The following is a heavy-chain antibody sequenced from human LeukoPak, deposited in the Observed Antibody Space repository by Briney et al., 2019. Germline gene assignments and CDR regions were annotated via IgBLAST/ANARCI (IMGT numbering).Heavy chain of an antibody. J-gene: IGHJ5*02. CDR1: GGSISSYY. CDR3: ARDLLGYSSSGWFDP. Sequence: TPSETLSLTCTVSGGSISSYYWSWIRQPPGKGLEWIGYIYYSGSTNYNPSLKSRVTISVDTSKNQFSLKLSSVTAADTAVYYCARDLLGYSSSGWFDPWGQGTLVTVSS. CDR2: IYYSGST. D-gene: IGHD6-13*01. V-gene: IGHV4-59*12.